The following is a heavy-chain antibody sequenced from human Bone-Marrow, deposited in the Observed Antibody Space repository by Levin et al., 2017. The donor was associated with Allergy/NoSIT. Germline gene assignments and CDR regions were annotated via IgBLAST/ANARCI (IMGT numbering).Heavy chain of an antibody. D-gene: IGHD3-9*01. CDR3: AKEAVSRSFDWSPPLIDYYMDV. CDR1: GVTFSDYD. CDR2: IVGSGHIT. Sequence: GESLKISCAASGVTFSDYDMSWVRQAPGKGLEWVSSIVGSGHITFYADSVKGRFTISRDPSKNTLFLQMNSLRADDTAIYFCAKEAVSRSFDWSPPLIDYYMDVWGKGTTVTVSS. J-gene: IGHJ6*03. V-gene: IGHV3-23*01.